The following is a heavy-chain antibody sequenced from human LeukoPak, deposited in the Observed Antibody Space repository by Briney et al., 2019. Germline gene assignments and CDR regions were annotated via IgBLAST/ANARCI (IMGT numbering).Heavy chain of an antibody. Sequence: GGSLRLSCAASGFIFSSYAMSLVRQAPGDGLEWVSAISSAGDSTYYADSVKGRFTISRDNSKNTLYLQMNSLRAEDTAVYYCANDAPYYYDNSGYSDYWGQGPLVTVSS. CDR1: GFIFSSYA. CDR2: ISSAGDST. CDR3: ANDAPYYYDNSGYSDY. J-gene: IGHJ4*02. V-gene: IGHV3-23*01. D-gene: IGHD3-22*01.